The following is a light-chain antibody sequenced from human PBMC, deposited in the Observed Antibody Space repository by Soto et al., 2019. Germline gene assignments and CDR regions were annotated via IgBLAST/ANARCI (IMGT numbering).Light chain of an antibody. Sequence: QSVLTQPPSASGTPGQRVTISCSGSSSNIGSNTVNWYQQLPGTAPKLLIYSNNQRPSGVPDRFSGSKSGTSASLAISGLQSEDEADYYCAAWDDSLNGQVVFGGGTKLTDL. V-gene: IGLV1-44*01. CDR2: SNN. J-gene: IGLJ2*01. CDR1: SSNIGSNT. CDR3: AAWDDSLNGQVV.